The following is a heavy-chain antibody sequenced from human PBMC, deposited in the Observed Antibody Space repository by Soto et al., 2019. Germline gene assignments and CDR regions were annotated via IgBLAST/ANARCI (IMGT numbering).Heavy chain of an antibody. CDR2: IIPFVSTE. D-gene: IGHD3-3*01. V-gene: IGHV1-69*08. CDR1: GDTFSSHS. J-gene: IGHJ4*02. CDR3: DTAASIFGAASDY. Sequence: QVQLVQSGAEVKKPGSSVKVSCKASGDTFSSHSFTWVRQAPGQGLEWMGRIIPFVSTESHEQKFQGRVMISAEPAAGTVYMELSRLRSVVTGIYYCDTAASIFGAASDYWGQGTVVTVSS.